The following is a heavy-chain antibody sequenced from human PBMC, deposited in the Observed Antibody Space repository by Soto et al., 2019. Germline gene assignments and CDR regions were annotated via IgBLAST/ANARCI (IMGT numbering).Heavy chain of an antibody. CDR1: GFNFTPYA. CDR2: ISSGSTLI. J-gene: IGHJ2*01. CDR3: ARDLRGQWWYDL. D-gene: IGHD2-15*01. Sequence: EVQLVECGGGLVQPGGSLRLSCTASGFNFTPYAMNWVRQAPGKGREWVSSISSGSTLIYYADSVKGRFTISRDNAKNSLFLQMNSLRADDTAVYYCARDLRGQWWYDLWGRGTLVTVSS. V-gene: IGHV3-21*01.